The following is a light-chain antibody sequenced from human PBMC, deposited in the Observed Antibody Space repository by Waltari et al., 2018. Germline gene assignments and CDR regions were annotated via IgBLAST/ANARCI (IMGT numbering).Light chain of an antibody. Sequence: EIVMTQSPATLSLSPGERATLSCRASQSVSSSLAWYQQKPGQAPRLLIYGASSRATGIPDRFSGSGSGKEFTLTISSLEPEDVAVYYCQQNSNWPPLTFGGGTKVEIK. V-gene: IGKV3D-15*01. J-gene: IGKJ4*01. CDR1: QSVSSS. CDR2: GAS. CDR3: QQNSNWPPLT.